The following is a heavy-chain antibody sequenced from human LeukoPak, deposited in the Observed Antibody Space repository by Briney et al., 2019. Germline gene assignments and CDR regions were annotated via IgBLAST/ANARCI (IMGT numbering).Heavy chain of an antibody. V-gene: IGHV1-18*01. CDR1: GYTFTSYG. Sequence: ASVKVSCKASGYTFTSYGISWVRQAPGQGLEWTGWISAYNGNTNYAQKLQGRVTMTTDTSTSTAYMELRSLRSEDTAVYYCARDPVDYDILTGPGGMDVWGQGTTVTVFS. J-gene: IGHJ6*02. D-gene: IGHD3-9*01. CDR3: ARDPVDYDILTGPGGMDV. CDR2: ISAYNGNT.